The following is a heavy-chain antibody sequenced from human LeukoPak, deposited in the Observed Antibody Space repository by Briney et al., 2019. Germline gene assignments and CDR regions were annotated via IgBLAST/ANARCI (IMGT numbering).Heavy chain of an antibody. J-gene: IGHJ4*02. V-gene: IGHV1-2*04. Sequence: ASVKVSCKASGYTFTDYYMHWVRQAPGQGLEWMGWINPNNGGTYSTQTFQDWVTMTRDTSISTAYMELSRLTSDCTAVYYRARANPIHCSSTSCLFDYWGQGSLVTVSS. CDR3: ARANPIHCSSTSCLFDY. D-gene: IGHD2-2*01. CDR2: INPNNGGT. CDR1: GYTFTDYY.